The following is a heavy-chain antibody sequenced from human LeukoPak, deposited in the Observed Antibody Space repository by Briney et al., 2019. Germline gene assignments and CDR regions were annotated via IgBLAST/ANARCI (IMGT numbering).Heavy chain of an antibody. CDR1: GGSTSSHF. CDR2: VYNSGST. V-gene: IGHV4-59*08. D-gene: IGHD3-16*01. CDR3: ARDDDGVFDAFDV. Sequence: SETLSLTCTVSGGSTSSHFWTWIRQPPGKGLEWLGYVYNSGSTNYNPSLQSRVTMTLDASKDQFYLKLTSVTAADTAVYFCARDDDGVFDAFDVWGQGTVVTVSS. J-gene: IGHJ3*01.